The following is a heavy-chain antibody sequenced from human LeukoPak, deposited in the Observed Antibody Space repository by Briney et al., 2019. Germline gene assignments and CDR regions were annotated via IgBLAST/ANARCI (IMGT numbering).Heavy chain of an antibody. V-gene: IGHV3-33*01. CDR2: IWYDGSNK. Sequence: GGSLRLSCAASGFTFSSYGMLWVRQAPGKGLEWVAVIWYDGSNKYYADSVKGRFTISRDNSKNTLYLQMNSLRAEDTAVYYCARDAGILTGYKDYWGQGTLVTVSS. CDR3: ARDAGILTGYKDY. D-gene: IGHD3-9*01. J-gene: IGHJ4*02. CDR1: GFTFSSYG.